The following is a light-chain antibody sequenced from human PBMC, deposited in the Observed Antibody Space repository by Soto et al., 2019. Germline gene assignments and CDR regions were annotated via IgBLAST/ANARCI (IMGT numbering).Light chain of an antibody. CDR2: DTS. CDR3: QPYNNWPLT. J-gene: IGKJ4*01. V-gene: IGKV3-15*01. Sequence: EVVMTQSPATLSVSPGEGVTLSCRANQGIGDTLAWYQHKPGQTPRLLIYDTSTMATGVPARFSGSRAGPEFTLSVNSLHYEDFGIYYCQPYNNWPLTFGGGTKVESK. CDR1: QGIGDT.